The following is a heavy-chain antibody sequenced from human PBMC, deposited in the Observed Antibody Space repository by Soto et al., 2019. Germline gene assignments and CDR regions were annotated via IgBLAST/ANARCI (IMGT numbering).Heavy chain of an antibody. Sequence: GGSLRVSCAASGFTFSNAWMSWVRQAPGKGLEWVGRIKSKTDGGTTDYAAPVKGRFTISRDDSKNTLYLQMNSLKTEDTAVYYCTTGTPISRPPNYWGQGTLVTSPQ. V-gene: IGHV3-15*01. CDR1: GFTFSNAW. CDR2: IKSKTDGGTT. J-gene: IGHJ4*02. D-gene: IGHD2-2*01. CDR3: TTGTPISRPPNY.